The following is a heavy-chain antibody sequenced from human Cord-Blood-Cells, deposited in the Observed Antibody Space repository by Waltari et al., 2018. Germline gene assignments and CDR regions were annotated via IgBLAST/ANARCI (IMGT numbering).Heavy chain of an antibody. V-gene: IGHV4-34*01. Sequence: QVQLQQWGAALLKPSETLSLTCAVHGGSLSGYYRRWLRPPPGTGLEWIGEINHSGSTNYKPSHKSRGTISVDTSKNQFSLKLSSVTAADTAVYYWARVGRQLVATSGNPWGQGTLVTVSS. J-gene: IGHJ5*02. CDR2: INHSGST. CDR1: GGSLSGYY. D-gene: IGHD5-12*01. CDR3: ARVGRQLVATSGNP.